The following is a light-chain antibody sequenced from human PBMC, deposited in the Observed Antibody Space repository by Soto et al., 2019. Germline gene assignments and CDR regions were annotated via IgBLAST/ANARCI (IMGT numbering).Light chain of an antibody. CDR1: QTVTNNY. Sequence: EFVLTQSPGTLSLSPGERATPSFRASQTVTNNYLAWYQQKPGQAPRLLIYDASSRATGIPGRFSGGGSGTDFTLTISRLEPEDFAVYYCPQFTRHPLTFGGGTKLDIK. J-gene: IGKJ4*01. CDR3: PQFTRHPLT. CDR2: DAS. V-gene: IGKV3-20*01.